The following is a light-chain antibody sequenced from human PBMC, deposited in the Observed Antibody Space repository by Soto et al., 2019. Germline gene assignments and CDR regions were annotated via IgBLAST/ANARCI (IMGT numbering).Light chain of an antibody. J-gene: IGLJ2*01. Sequence: QSALTQPASVSGSPGQSITISCTGTSRDVGSYNLVSWYQQHPGKAPKLMIYEGSKRTSGVSNRFSGSKSSNTASLTISGLQAEDEADYYCCSYAGSSTSVVFGGGTKLTVL. CDR3: CSYAGSSTSVV. CDR1: SRDVGSYNL. CDR2: EGS. V-gene: IGLV2-23*01.